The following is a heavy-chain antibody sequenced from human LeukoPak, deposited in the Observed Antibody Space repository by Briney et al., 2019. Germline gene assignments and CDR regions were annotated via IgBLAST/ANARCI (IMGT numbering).Heavy chain of an antibody. CDR3: ATRGGYCSGGSCYHFDY. J-gene: IGHJ4*02. V-gene: IGHV4-34*01. D-gene: IGHD2-15*01. CDR1: GGSFSGYY. CDR2: INHSGST. Sequence: SETLSLTCAVSGGSFSGYYWSWIRQPPGKGLEWIGEINHSGSTNYNPSLKSRVTISVDTSKNQYSLKLSSVTAADTAVYYCATRGGYCSGGSCYHFDYWGQETLVSVSS.